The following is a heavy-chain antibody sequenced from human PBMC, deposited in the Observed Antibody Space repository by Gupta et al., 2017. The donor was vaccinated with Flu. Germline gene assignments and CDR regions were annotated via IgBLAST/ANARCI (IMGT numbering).Heavy chain of an antibody. Sequence: QPPGKGLEWIGYIYDSGSTDYNPSLKSRVSISVDTSKNQFSLKLSSVTAADTAVYYCAILADYSTFDYWGQGTLVTVSS. V-gene: IGHV4-59*08. D-gene: IGHD4-4*01. J-gene: IGHJ4*02. CDR2: IYDSGST. CDR3: AILADYSTFDY.